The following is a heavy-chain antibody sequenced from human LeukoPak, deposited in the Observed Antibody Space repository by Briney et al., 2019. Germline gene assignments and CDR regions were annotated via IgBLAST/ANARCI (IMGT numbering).Heavy chain of an antibody. CDR3: ARLAHYYDSSGYYVDY. V-gene: IGHV1-8*02. Sequence: ASVKVSCKASGYTFASYDINWVRQATGQGLEWMGWMNPNSGNTGYAQKFQGRVTMTRNTSISTAYIELSSLRSEDTAVYYCARLAHYYDSSGYYVDYWGQGTLVTVSS. D-gene: IGHD3-22*01. CDR1: GYTFASYD. J-gene: IGHJ4*02. CDR2: MNPNSGNT.